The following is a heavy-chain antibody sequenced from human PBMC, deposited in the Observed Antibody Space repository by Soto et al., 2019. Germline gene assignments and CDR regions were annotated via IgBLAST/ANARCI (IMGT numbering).Heavy chain of an antibody. J-gene: IGHJ6*02. D-gene: IGHD5-18*01. CDR3: ARDRLMATAGTARHYFGLDV. V-gene: IGHV4-31*03. CDR1: GGSISSGGYY. Sequence: TLSLTCTVSGGSISSGGYYWSWVRQSPRGGLEWIGNLYYSGCTYYNPSFKSRLTMSVDTSKYQFSLNLTSVTAADTAVYYGARDRLMATAGTARHYFGLDVWGQGTTVTVSS. CDR2: LYYSGCT.